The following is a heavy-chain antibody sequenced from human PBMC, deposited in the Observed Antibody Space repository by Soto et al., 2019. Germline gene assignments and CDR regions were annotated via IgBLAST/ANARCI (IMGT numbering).Heavy chain of an antibody. V-gene: IGHV3-48*03. CDR3: ARDQRTGTPKFDS. CDR1: GFTFSNYE. J-gene: IGHJ4*01. CDR2: ISTSSGTI. Sequence: GGSLRLSCAASGFTFSNYEMNWVRQAPGKGLEWVSYISTSSGTIFYADSVKGRFTDSRDKAKNILYLQMSSLSADDTAIYYCARDQRTGTPKFDSWGQGTLVTVSS. D-gene: IGHD2-8*02.